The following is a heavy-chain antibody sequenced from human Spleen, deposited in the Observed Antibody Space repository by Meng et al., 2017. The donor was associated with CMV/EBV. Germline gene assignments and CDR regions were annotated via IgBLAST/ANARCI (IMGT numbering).Heavy chain of an antibody. CDR2: INPNGGAT. Sequence: ASVKVSCKASGYTFTSYYMHWVRQAPGQGPEWMGCINPNGGATTHARKFQGRVTMTTDTSSSTAYLELTTLRSDDTAMYFCARDPEEARPIVAFDLWGQGTLVTVSS. J-gene: IGHJ3*01. CDR1: GYTFTSYY. CDR3: ARDPEEARPIVAFDL. D-gene: IGHD6-6*01. V-gene: IGHV1-2*02.